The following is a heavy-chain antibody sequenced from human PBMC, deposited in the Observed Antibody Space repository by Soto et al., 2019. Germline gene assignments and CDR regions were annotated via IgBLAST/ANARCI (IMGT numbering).Heavy chain of an antibody. D-gene: IGHD3-10*01. V-gene: IGHV4-34*01. CDR3: ARGLYDLVWGVTHLDY. J-gene: IGHJ4*02. Sequence: QVQLQQWGAGLLKPSETLSLTCAVYGASFSGYFWSWIRQPPGKGLEWIGEINHSGSTNYNPSLKSRVTISVDTSKNQFSLKLNSVTAADTALYYCARGLYDLVWGVTHLDYWGLGTLVTVSS. CDR2: INHSGST. CDR1: GASFSGYF.